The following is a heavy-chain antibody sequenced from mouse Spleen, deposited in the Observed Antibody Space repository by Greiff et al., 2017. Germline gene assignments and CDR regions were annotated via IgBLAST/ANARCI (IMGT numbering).Heavy chain of an antibody. D-gene: IGHD1-1*01. CDR3: ARDGSSYWYFDV. CDR2: INPYNGGT. Sequence: VQLQQSGPVLVKPGASVKMSCKASGYTFTDYYMNWVKQSHGKSLEWIGVINPYNGGTSYNQKFKGKATLTVDKSSSTAYMGLNSLTSEDSAVYYCARDGSSYWYFDVWGTGTTVTVSS. CDR1: GYTFTDYY. V-gene: IGHV1-19*01. J-gene: IGHJ1*03.